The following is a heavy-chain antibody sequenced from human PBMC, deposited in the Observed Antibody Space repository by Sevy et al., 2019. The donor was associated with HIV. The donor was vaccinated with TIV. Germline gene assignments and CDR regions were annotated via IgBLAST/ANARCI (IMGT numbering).Heavy chain of an antibody. Sequence: ASVKVSCKVSGYTLSQVSMHWVRQVPRKGLEWMGSFDPEDGETIYAQKFQGRLTMTEDTSTDTAYMELSSLKSEDTAVFYCAITKDYYDSSGCPFDYWGQGTLVTVSS. D-gene: IGHD3-22*01. CDR3: AITKDYYDSSGCPFDY. CDR2: FDPEDGET. J-gene: IGHJ4*02. V-gene: IGHV1-24*01. CDR1: GYTLSQVS.